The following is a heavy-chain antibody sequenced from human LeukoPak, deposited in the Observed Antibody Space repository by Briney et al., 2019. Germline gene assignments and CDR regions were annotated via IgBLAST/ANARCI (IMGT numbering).Heavy chain of an antibody. Sequence: PSETLSLTCTVSGGSISSYYWSWIRQPPGKGLEWIGYIYYSGSTNYNPSLKSRVTISVDTSKNQFSLKLSSVTAADTAVYYCARAWGFWSGYFDYWGQGTLVTVSS. CDR2: IYYSGST. V-gene: IGHV4-59*01. J-gene: IGHJ4*02. CDR1: GGSISSYY. CDR3: ARAWGFWSGYFDY. D-gene: IGHD3-3*01.